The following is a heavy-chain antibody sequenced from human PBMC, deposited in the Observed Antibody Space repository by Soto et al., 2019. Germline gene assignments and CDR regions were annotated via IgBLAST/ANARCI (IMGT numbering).Heavy chain of an antibody. Sequence: GASVKVSCKASGYTFTSYYMHWVRQAPGQGLEWMGIINPSGGSTSYAQKFQGRVTMTRDTSTSTAYMELSSLRSEDTAVYYCARLGGSIAARPFIPYYYYGMDVWGQGTTVTVSS. CDR1: GYTFTSYY. CDR3: ARLGGSIAARPFIPYYYYGMDV. CDR2: INPSGGST. D-gene: IGHD6-6*01. J-gene: IGHJ6*02. V-gene: IGHV1-46*01.